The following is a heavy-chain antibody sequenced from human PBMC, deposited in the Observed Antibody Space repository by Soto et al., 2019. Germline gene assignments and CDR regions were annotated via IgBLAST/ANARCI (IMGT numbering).Heavy chain of an antibody. Sequence: RASVKVSCKASGYTFTNNDVSCVLQSTGQGLEWMGWMNPGSGDTGYAQKFQGRVTMTRDISIATAYMELNSLTSEDTAIYYCARMESFGSLNWFDPWGQGTLVTVSS. CDR3: ARMESFGSLNWFDP. D-gene: IGHD5-18*01. CDR1: GYTFTNND. CDR2: MNPGSGDT. J-gene: IGHJ5*02. V-gene: IGHV1-8*02.